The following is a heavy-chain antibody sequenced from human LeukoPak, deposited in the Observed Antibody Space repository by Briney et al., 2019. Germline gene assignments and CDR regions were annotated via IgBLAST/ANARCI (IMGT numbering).Heavy chain of an antibody. Sequence: SVKVSCKASGGTFSSYAIRWVRQAPGQGLEWMGRIIPILGIANYAQKFQGRVTITADKSTSTAYMELSSLRSEDTAVYYCARWNDPVGATGFDYWGQGTLVTVSS. V-gene: IGHV1-69*04. D-gene: IGHD1-26*01. CDR2: IIPILGIA. CDR1: GGTFSSYA. J-gene: IGHJ4*02. CDR3: ARWNDPVGATGFDY.